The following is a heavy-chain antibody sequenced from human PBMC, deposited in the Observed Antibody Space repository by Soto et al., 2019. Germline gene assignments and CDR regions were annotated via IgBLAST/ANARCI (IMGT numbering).Heavy chain of an antibody. CDR1: GGTFSSYA. CDR2: IIPIFGTA. V-gene: IGHV1-69*13. CDR3: AREIVVVVAATAHYYYYGMDV. D-gene: IGHD2-15*01. J-gene: IGHJ6*02. Sequence: SVKVSCKASGGTFSSYAISWVRQAPGQELEWMGGIIPIFGTANYAQKFQGRVTITADESTSTAYMELSSLRSEDTAVYYCAREIVVVVAATAHYYYYGMDVWGQGTTVTVSS.